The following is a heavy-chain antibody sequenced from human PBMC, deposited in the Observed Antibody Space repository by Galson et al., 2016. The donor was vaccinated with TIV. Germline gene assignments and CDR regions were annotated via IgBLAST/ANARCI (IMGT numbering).Heavy chain of an antibody. V-gene: IGHV2-5*01. Sequence: PALVKPTQTLTLTCTFSGFSLSTSGVGVAWIRQPPGKALEWLALIYWNDDKRYSPSLKSRLTITKDTSKNQVVLRMTSMDPVDTATYFCARMVYGDYPPRFYYDNWGQGILVTVSS. D-gene: IGHD4-17*01. CDR2: IYWNDDK. CDR3: ARMVYGDYPPRFYYDN. J-gene: IGHJ4*02. CDR1: GFSLSTSGVG.